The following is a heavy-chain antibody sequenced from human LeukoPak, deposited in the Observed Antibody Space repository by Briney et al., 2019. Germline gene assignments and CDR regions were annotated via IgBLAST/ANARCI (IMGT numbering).Heavy chain of an antibody. CDR1: GFTVSSNY. V-gene: IGHV3-66*02. D-gene: IGHD5-24*01. J-gene: IGHJ3*02. CDR2: IYSGGST. Sequence: GGSLRLSCAASGFTVSSNYMSWVRQAPGKGLEWVSVIYSGGSTYYADSVKGRFTISRDDSKNTLYLQMNSLRAEDTAVYYCARDGLQDDYDAFDIWGQGTMVTVSS. CDR3: ARDGLQDDYDAFDI.